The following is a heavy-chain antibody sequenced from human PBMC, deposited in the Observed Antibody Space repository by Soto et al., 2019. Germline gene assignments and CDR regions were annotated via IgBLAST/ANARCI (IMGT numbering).Heavy chain of an antibody. D-gene: IGHD5-12*01. J-gene: IGHJ4*01. CDR1: GSAISNDR. CDR3: QRATFATSGACC. Sequence: SETLSLTCTVSGSAISNDRWSWVRQPAGKGLEWLGRIFVSGRTNYNPSLQSRGPVSVEAAKNQFYLKMASLAAAAPAVYYCQRATFATSGACCCGHGIPGTVSS. V-gene: IGHV4-4*07. CDR2: IFVSGRT.